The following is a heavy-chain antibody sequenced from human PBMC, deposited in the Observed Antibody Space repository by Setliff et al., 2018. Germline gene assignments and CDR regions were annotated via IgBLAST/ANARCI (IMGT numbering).Heavy chain of an antibody. CDR2: IYDSGSS. V-gene: IGHV4-39*07. CDR1: GGSVSNSGFF. CDR3: ARGGGGYHAAS. J-gene: IGHJ5*02. D-gene: IGHD2-2*01. Sequence: SETLSLTCTVSGGSVSNSGFFWGWLRQAPGKGLEWIGNIYDSGSSNYNASLKSRLIITRDTSKNQISLKLTSVTAADTAVYYCARGGGGYHAASWGQGILVTV.